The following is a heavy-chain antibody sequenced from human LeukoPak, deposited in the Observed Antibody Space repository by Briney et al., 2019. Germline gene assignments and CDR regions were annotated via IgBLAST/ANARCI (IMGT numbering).Heavy chain of an antibody. V-gene: IGHV4-39*01. CDR3: ARHSSGWYEFDY. J-gene: IGHJ4*02. CDR1: GGSISSSSYY. D-gene: IGHD6-19*01. Sequence: SEILSLTCTVSGGSISSSSYYWGWIRQPPGKGLEWIGSIYYSGSTYYNPSLKSRVTISVDTSKNQFSLKLKSVTAADTAVYYCARHSSGWYEFDYWGQGTLVTVSS. CDR2: IYYSGST.